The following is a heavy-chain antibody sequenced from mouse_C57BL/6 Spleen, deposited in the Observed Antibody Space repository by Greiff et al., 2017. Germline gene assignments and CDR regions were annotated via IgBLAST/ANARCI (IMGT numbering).Heavy chain of an antibody. D-gene: IGHD2-5*01. J-gene: IGHJ3*01. Sequence: EVQLMESGPGLVKPSQSLSLTCSVSGYSITSCYYWNWIRQFPGNILEWMGYIRYDGSNNYNPSFKNRISITRDTSKNQFFLKLNSVTTEDTATYYCARGEDYSNAFAYWGQGTLVTVSA. CDR1: GYSITSCYY. CDR3: ARGEDYSNAFAY. CDR2: IRYDGSN. V-gene: IGHV3-6*01.